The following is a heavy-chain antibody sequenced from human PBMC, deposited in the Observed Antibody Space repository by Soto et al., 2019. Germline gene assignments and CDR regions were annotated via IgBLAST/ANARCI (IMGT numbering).Heavy chain of an antibody. CDR1: GYTFTDYY. J-gene: IGHJ6*02. V-gene: IGHV1-2*06. CDR3: ARDWYQDDSSGFSKHVWYYYNVMDI. CDR2: INPNGGET. Sequence: ASVKVSCKTSGYTFTDYYIHWVRQAPGQGLEWVGRINPNGGETTFAPKFQGRVTMTRDTSISTAYMQLSRLRSDDTAVYYCARDWYQDDSSGFSKHVWYYYNVMDIWGQGTTVTVSS. D-gene: IGHD3-22*01.